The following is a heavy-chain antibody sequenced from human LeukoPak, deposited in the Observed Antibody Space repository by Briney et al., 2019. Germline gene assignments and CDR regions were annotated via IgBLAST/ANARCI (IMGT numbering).Heavy chain of an antibody. CDR2: ITGSGGST. CDR3: AKWGDYDVLTGYYDPDY. Sequence: GASLRLSCAASGFTFCNYAMSWVRQAPGKGLEWVSAITGSGGSTYYADSVKGRFTISRDNSKNTLYLQMNSLRAEDTAVYYCAKWGDYDVLTGYYDPDYWGQGTLVTVSS. V-gene: IGHV3-23*01. CDR1: GFTFCNYA. J-gene: IGHJ4*02. D-gene: IGHD3-9*01.